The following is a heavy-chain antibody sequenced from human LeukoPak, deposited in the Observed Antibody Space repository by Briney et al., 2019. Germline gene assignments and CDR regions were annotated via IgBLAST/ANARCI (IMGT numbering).Heavy chain of an antibody. V-gene: IGHV3-30-3*01. CDR2: ISYDGSNK. CDR1: GFTFSSYA. D-gene: IGHD6-13*01. CDR3: ARDPAPAGLPAGGPLGFDY. J-gene: IGHJ4*02. Sequence: GGSLRLSCVASGFTFSSYAMHWVRQAPGKGLEWVAVISYDGSNKYYADSVKGRFTISRDNSKNTLYLQMSSLRAEDTAVYYCARDPAPAGLPAGGPLGFDYWGQGTLVTVSS.